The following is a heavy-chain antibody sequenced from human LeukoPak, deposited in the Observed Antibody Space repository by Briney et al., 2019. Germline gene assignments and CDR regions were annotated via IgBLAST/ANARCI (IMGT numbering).Heavy chain of an antibody. CDR3: AKGQGYDSSGYYGFGFDY. J-gene: IGHJ4*02. CDR2: ISGSGGST. D-gene: IGHD3-22*01. CDR1: GFTFSSYA. V-gene: IGHV3-23*01. Sequence: PGGPLRLSCAASGFTFSSYAMSWVRQAPGKGLEWVSAISGSGGSTYYADSVKGRFTISRDNSKNTLYLQMNSLRAEDTAVYYCAKGQGYDSSGYYGFGFDYWGQGTLVTVSS.